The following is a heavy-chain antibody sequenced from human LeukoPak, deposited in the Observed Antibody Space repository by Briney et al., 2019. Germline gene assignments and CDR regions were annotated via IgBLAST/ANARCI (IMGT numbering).Heavy chain of an antibody. CDR1: GFTFDDYA. D-gene: IGHD3-22*01. CDR3: AKGDSSGYHLFDY. V-gene: IGHV3-9*03. J-gene: IGHJ4*02. Sequence: PGGSLRLSCAASGFTFDDYAMHWVRQAPGKGLEWVSGISWNSGSIGYADSVKGRFTISRDNAKNSLYLQMNSLRAEDMALYYCAKGDSSGYHLFDYWGQGTLVTVSS. CDR2: ISWNSGSI.